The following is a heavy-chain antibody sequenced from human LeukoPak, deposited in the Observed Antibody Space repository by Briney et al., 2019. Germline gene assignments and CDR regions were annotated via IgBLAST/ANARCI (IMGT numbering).Heavy chain of an antibody. Sequence: PSQTLSHTCTVSGGSISSGDYYWSWIRQPPGKCLEWIGYIYYSGSTYYNPSLKSRVTISVDTSKNQFSLKLSSVTAADTAVYYCARVGAASTRRPGDWLDYWGQGTLVTVSS. J-gene: IGHJ4*02. CDR1: GGSISSGDYY. V-gene: IGHV4-30-4*08. CDR2: IYYSGST. CDR3: ARVGAASTRRPGDWLDY. D-gene: IGHD1-26*01.